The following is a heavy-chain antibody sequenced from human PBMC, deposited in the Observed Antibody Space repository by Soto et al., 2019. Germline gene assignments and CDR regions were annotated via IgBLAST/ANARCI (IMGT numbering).Heavy chain of an antibody. CDR3: ARQKCSRDCSRGGGFDY. J-gene: IGHJ4*02. Sequence: QVQLQESGPGLVKPSQTLSLTCTVSGGSVSSGDCFWSWIRQTPGKGLEWIGYIYHSGSAYYSPSLGSRITISLDTSKNQFSLDLRSVTAADTAVYYCARQKCSRDCSRGGGFDYWGQGTPVTVSS. D-gene: IGHD2-21*02. V-gene: IGHV4-30-4*01. CDR1: GGSVSSGDCF. CDR2: IYHSGSA.